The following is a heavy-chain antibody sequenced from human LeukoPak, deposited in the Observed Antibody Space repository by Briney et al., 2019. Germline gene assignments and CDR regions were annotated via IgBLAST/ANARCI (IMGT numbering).Heavy chain of an antibody. J-gene: IGHJ5*02. Sequence: GGSLRLSCAASGFTFSSYVMNWVRQAPGKGLEWVSVISGGGSTYYADSVKGRFTISRDNSKNTLFLQMNSLRAEDTAVYYCAEGGYCSSTSCYVGWFDPWGQGTLVTVSS. CDR2: ISGGGST. CDR1: GFTFSSYV. V-gene: IGHV3-23*01. CDR3: AEGGYCSSTSCYVGWFDP. D-gene: IGHD2-2*01.